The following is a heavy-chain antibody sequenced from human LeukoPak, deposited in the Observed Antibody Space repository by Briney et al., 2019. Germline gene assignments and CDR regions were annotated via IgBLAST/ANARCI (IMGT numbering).Heavy chain of an antibody. Sequence: SETLSLTCAVYGGSFSGYYWSWIRQPPGKGLEWIGEINHSGSTNYNPSLKSRVTISVDTSKNQFSLKLSSVTAADTAVYYCARLRLPAAISGYYFDYWGQGTLVTVSS. CDR3: ARLRLPAAISGYYFDY. D-gene: IGHD2-2*02. CDR2: INHSGST. V-gene: IGHV4-34*01. CDR1: GGSFSGYY. J-gene: IGHJ4*02.